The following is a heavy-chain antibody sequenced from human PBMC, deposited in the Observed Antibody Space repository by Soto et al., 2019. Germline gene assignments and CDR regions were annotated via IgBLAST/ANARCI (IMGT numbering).Heavy chain of an antibody. D-gene: IGHD3-9*01. CDR2: LYYSGST. CDR3: AIQFVALRYFDFLVSIYYFDY. Sequence: QLQLQESGQGLVKPSENLSLTCTVSGGSISSSSYYWGWISQPPGKGLEWIGSLYYSGSTYYNPSLKSRVPISVDTSKNQFALKLSAVTAADTSVYYCAIQFVALRYFDFLVSIYYFDYCVQGTLVTVSS. J-gene: IGHJ4*02. CDR1: GGSISSSSYY. V-gene: IGHV4-39*01.